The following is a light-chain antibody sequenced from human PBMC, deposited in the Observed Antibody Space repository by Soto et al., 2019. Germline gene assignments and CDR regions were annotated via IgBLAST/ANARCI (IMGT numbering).Light chain of an antibody. CDR3: QQYNNWPPWT. CDR2: GAS. Sequence: EIVMTQSVATLSVSPGERATLSCRASQSVGSNVAWYQQKPGQAPRLLIYGASTRATGFPARFSGSGSGTEFTLTISSLQSEDFAVYYCQQYNNWPPWTFGQGTRVEIK. V-gene: IGKV3-15*01. CDR1: QSVGSN. J-gene: IGKJ1*01.